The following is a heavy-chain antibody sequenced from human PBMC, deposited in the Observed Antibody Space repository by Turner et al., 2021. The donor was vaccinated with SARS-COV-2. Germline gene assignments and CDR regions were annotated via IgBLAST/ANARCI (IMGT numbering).Heavy chain of an antibody. D-gene: IGHD4-17*01. V-gene: IGHV4-31*03. CDR1: GGSISSGGYY. CDR3: ATCAVTTGYYYHYGLDV. J-gene: IGHJ6*02. Sequence: QVQLQESGPGLVKPSQTLSLTCPVSGGSISSGGYYWSWIRQHPGKGLEWIGYIYYSGSTYYNPSLKSRVTISVDTSKNQFSLKLSSVTAADTAVYYCATCAVTTGYYYHYGLDVWGQGTTVTVSS. CDR2: IYYSGST.